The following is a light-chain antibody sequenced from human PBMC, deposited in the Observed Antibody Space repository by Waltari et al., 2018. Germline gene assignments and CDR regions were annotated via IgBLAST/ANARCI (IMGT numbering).Light chain of an antibody. V-gene: IGKV3-15*01. Sequence: IVIPQSPATLSVSRGGSATLSCSASLSIDDGLAWDQQKPGQPPRLLIHGAPTRDTGIPVRFSGSGSGTAFTLTITGLQSEDFAVYFCQQYNQWPLTFGRGTKVEIK. J-gene: IGKJ4*01. CDR1: LSIDDG. CDR3: QQYNQWPLT. CDR2: GAP.